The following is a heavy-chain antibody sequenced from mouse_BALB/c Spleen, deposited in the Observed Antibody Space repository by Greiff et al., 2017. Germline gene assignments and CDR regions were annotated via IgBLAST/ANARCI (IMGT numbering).Heavy chain of an antibody. J-gene: IGHJ3*01. CDR2: IYPSDSYT. V-gene: IGHV1-69*02. CDR1: GYTFTSYW. Sequence: QVQLQQPGAELVRPGASVKLSCKASGYTFTSYWINWVKQRPGQGLEWIGNIYPSDSYTNYNQKFKDKATLTVDKSSSTAYMQLSSPTSEDSAVYYCTRSNYRYAAWFAYWGQGTLVTVSA. D-gene: IGHD2-14*01. CDR3: TRSNYRYAAWFAY.